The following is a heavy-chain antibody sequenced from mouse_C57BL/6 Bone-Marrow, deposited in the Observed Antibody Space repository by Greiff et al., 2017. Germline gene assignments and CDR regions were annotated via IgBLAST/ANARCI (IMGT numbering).Heavy chain of an antibody. CDR3: ASKDGSFYWYFDV. D-gene: IGHD1-1*01. Sequence: VQLQQPGAELMKPGASVKLSCKASGYTFTSYWMHWVKQRPGRGLEWIGRIDPNSGGTKYNEKFKSKATLTVDKPSSTAYMQLSSLTSEDSAVYYCASKDGSFYWYFDVWGTGTTVTVSS. J-gene: IGHJ1*03. CDR2: IDPNSGGT. CDR1: GYTFTSYW. V-gene: IGHV1-72*01.